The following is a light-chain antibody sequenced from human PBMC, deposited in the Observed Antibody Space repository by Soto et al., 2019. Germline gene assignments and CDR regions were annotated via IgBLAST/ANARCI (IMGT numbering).Light chain of an antibody. J-gene: IGKJ4*01. V-gene: IGKV3-15*01. CDR2: GAS. CDR1: QSISSN. Sequence: EIVMTQSPATLSVSPGERATLSCRASQSISSNLAWYHQKTGQAPRLLIYGASTRATGIPARFSGGGFGTEFTLTINSLQSEDFAVYYCQQYNSWPPLTFGGGTKVDIK. CDR3: QQYNSWPPLT.